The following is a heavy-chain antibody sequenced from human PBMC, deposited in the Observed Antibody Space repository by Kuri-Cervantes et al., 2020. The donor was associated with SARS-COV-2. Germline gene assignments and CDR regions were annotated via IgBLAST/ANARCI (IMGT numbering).Heavy chain of an antibody. Sequence: SETLSLTCTVSGGSISSYYWSWIRQPPGKGLEWIGHIYYSGNTYYNPSLKSRVSMSVDTSKNQFSLKLNAVTAADTAVYYCASPIIVGATDYWGQGILVTVSS. D-gene: IGHD1-26*01. CDR2: IYYSGNT. CDR3: ASPIIVGATDY. CDR1: GGSISSYY. V-gene: IGHV4-59*12. J-gene: IGHJ4*02.